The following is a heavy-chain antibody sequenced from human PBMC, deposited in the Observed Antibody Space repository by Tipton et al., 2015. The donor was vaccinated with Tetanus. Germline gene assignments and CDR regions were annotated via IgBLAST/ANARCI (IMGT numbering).Heavy chain of an antibody. CDR1: GYTFTRYG. V-gene: IGHV1-18*01. CDR3: ARLVRQWLVPEDY. CDR2: ISPLNGNT. J-gene: IGHJ4*02. D-gene: IGHD6-19*01. Sequence: QSGPEVKKPGASVKVSCKTSGYTFTRYGITWVRQAPGQGPQWVGWISPLNGNTNYAQNFQGRVTLTTDTSTNTAYMELRSLRSDDTAVYYCARLVRQWLVPEDYWGQGTLVTVSS.